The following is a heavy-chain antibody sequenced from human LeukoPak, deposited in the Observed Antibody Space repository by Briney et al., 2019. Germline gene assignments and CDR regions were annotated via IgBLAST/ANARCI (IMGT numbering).Heavy chain of an antibody. V-gene: IGHV3-48*03. CDR1: GFTFSSYE. Sequence: PGGSLRLSCAGSGFTFSSYEMNWVRQAPGKGLEWVSYISSGGSTIYYADSAKGRFTISRDNAKNSLYLQMNSLRAEDTAVYYCARDSLAADWGQGTLVTVSS. J-gene: IGHJ4*02. CDR3: ARDSLAAD. D-gene: IGHD3-16*02. CDR2: ISSGGSTI.